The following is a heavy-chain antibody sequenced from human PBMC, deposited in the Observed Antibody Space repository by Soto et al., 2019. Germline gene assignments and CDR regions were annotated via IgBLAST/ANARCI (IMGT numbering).Heavy chain of an antibody. J-gene: IGHJ4*02. CDR2: INSDGSTT. CDR3: ARGWGSGTADY. CDR1: GFTFSSYW. V-gene: IGHV3-74*01. Sequence: EVQVVESGGGLVQPGGSLRLSCAASGFTFSSYWMHWVRQAPGKGLLWVARINSDGSTTNYADAVKGRLTVSRDNAKNALYLEMHSLRADDTAVYYCARGWGSGTADYWGQGTLVTVSS. D-gene: IGHD6-19*01.